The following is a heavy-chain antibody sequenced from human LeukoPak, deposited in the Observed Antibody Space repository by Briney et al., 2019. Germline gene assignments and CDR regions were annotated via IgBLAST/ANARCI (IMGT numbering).Heavy chain of an antibody. CDR2: ISAYNGNT. Sequence: GASVKVSCKASGYTFNSYGISWVRQAPGQGLEWMGWISAYNGNTNYAQKLQGRVTMTTDTSTSTAYMELRSLRSDDTAVYYCARILYYSTGQGPWFDPWGQGTLVTVSS. CDR1: GYTFNSYG. V-gene: IGHV1-18*01. D-gene: IGHD2-8*01. CDR3: ARILYYSTGQGPWFDP. J-gene: IGHJ5*02.